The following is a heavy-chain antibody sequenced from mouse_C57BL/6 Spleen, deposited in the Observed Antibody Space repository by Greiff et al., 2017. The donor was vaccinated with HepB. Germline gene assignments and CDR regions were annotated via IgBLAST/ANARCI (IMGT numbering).Heavy chain of an antibody. V-gene: IGHV1-54*01. CDR3: ARSDYVGYFDV. CDR1: GYAFTNYL. Sequence: QVQLKESGAELVRPGTSVKVSCKASGYAFTNYLIEWVKQRPGQGLEWIGVINPGSGGTNYNEKFKGKATLTADKSSSTAYMQLSSLTSEDSAVYFCARSDYVGYFDVWGTGTTVTVSS. D-gene: IGHD1-1*01. J-gene: IGHJ1*03. CDR2: INPGSGGT.